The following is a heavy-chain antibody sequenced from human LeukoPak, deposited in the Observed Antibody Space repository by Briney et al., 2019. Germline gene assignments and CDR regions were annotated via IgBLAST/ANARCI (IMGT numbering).Heavy chain of an antibody. CDR2: ISSSSSYI. Sequence: GGSLRLSCAASGFTFSSYSMNWVRQAPGKGLEWVSSISSSSSYIYYADSVKGRFTISRDNAKNSPYLQMNSLRAEDTAVYYCARDLEYSSSWGMDVWGQGTTVTVSS. CDR3: ARDLEYSSSWGMDV. V-gene: IGHV3-21*01. CDR1: GFTFSSYS. D-gene: IGHD6-6*01. J-gene: IGHJ6*02.